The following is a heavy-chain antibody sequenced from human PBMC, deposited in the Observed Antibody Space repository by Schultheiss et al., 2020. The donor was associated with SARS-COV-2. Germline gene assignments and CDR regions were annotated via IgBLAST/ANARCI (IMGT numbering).Heavy chain of an antibody. CDR3: ARQLNGDYEGAGCFDL. J-gene: IGHJ2*01. Sequence: ASVKVSCKASGYTFTSYGISWVRQAPGQGLEWMGWISAYNGNTNYPQKFQGRVTMTTDTSTSTAYMELSRLRSDDTAVYYCARQLNGDYEGAGCFDLWGRGTLVTVSS. D-gene: IGHD4-17*01. CDR2: ISAYNGNT. V-gene: IGHV1-18*01. CDR1: GYTFTSYG.